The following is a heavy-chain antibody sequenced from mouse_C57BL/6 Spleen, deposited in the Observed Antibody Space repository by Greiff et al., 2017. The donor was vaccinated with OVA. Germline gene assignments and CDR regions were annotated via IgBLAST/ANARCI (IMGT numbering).Heavy chain of an antibody. J-gene: IGHJ1*03. V-gene: IGHV1-74*01. CDR3: AIVGDVWYFDV. D-gene: IGHD3-3*01. CDR2: IHPSDSDT. Sequence: QVQLKQPGAELVKPGASVKVSCKASGYTFTSYWMHWVKQRPGQGLEWIGRIHPSDSDTNYNQKFKGKATLTVDKSSSTAYMQLSSLTSEDSAVYYCAIVGDVWYFDVWGTGTTVTVSS. CDR1: GYTFTSYW.